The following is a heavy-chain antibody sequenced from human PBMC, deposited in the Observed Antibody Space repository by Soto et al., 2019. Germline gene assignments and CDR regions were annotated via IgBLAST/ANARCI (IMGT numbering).Heavy chain of an antibody. J-gene: IGHJ5*02. CDR2: ISAYNGNT. CDR3: ARAGHYYDSSGYAT. D-gene: IGHD3-22*01. V-gene: IGHV1-18*01. Sequence: QVKLVQSGTEVKKPGASMKVSCKASGYSFATSGISWVRQAPGHGLEWMGWISAYNGNTNYEQKLQDRVTMTTDTSTSTAYLELRSLRSDDTAVYYCARAGHYYDSSGYATWGQGTLVTVS. CDR1: GYSFATSG.